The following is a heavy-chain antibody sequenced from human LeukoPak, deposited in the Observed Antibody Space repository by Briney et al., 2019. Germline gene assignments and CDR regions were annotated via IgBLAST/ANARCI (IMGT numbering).Heavy chain of an antibody. V-gene: IGHV4-39*01. CDR1: GGSITSSSYY. CDR2: FYYSGST. CDR3: ARALTGLHDAFDI. D-gene: IGHD7-27*01. Sequence: SETLSLTCTVPGGSITSSSYYGGWIRQPPGKGLEWIGSFYYSGSTHYNPSLKSRVTISVDTSKNQFSLKLSSVTAADTAVYYCARALTGLHDAFDIWGQGTMVTVSS. J-gene: IGHJ3*02.